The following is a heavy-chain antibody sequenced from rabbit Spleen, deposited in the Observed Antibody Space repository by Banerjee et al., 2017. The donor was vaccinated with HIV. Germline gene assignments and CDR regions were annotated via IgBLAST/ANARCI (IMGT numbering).Heavy chain of an antibody. J-gene: IGHJ4*01. D-gene: IGHD2-1*01. CDR1: GFSFSSTYW. CDR3: ARFGNTYDDYGDCFNL. Sequence: QEQLVESGGGLVQPGASLTLTCTASGFSFSSTYWISWVRQAPGKGLEWIGYIDPVFGITYYASWVNGRFSISKTSSTTVTLQMPSLTAADTATYFCARFGNTYDDYGDCFNLWGPGTLVTVS. CDR2: IDPVFGIT. V-gene: IGHV1S45*01.